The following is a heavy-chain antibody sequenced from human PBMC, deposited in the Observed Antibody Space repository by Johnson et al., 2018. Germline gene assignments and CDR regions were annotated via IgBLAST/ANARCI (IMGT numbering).Heavy chain of an antibody. Sequence: QVQLQQWGSGLLTPSETLSLTCAVYGESFSGYYWSWIRQSPGKGPEWLGQINHSGSTNYNPSLKSRVTISVDTSKNQFSLDLTSATAADTAVYYCAGGLQESSDYYWGWYYFDSWGQGTLVTVSS. D-gene: IGHD3-3*01. CDR3: AGGLQESSDYYWGWYYFDS. CDR1: GESFSGYY. V-gene: IGHV4-34*01. CDR2: INHSGST. J-gene: IGHJ4*02.